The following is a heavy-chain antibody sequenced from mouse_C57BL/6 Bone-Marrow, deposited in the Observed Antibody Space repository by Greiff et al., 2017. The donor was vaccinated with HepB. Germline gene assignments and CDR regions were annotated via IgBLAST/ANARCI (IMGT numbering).Heavy chain of an antibody. CDR3: TTLITTVVVDY. Sequence: EVKLVESGAELVRPGASVKLSCTASGFNIKDDYMHWVQQRPEQGLEWIGWIDPENGDTEYASKFQGKATITADTSSNTAYLQLSSLTSEDTAVYYCTTLITTVVVDYGGQGTTLTVSS. J-gene: IGHJ2*01. CDR1: GFNIKDDY. CDR2: IDPENGDT. V-gene: IGHV14-4*01. D-gene: IGHD1-1*01.